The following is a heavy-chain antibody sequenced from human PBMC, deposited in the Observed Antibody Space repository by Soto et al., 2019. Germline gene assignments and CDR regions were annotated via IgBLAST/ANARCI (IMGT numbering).Heavy chain of an antibody. Sequence: SETLSLTCAVSGYSISSGYYWGWIRQPPGKGLEWIGSIYHSGSTYYNPSLKSRVTISVDTSKNQFSLKLSSVTAADTAVYYCARDKQQLVRAFDYWGQGTLVTSPQ. D-gene: IGHD6-13*01. CDR2: IYHSGST. V-gene: IGHV4-38-2*02. CDR1: GYSISSGYY. CDR3: ARDKQQLVRAFDY. J-gene: IGHJ4*02.